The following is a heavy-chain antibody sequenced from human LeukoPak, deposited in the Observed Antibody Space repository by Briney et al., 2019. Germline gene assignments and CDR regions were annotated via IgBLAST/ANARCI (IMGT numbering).Heavy chain of an antibody. Sequence: GGSLRLSCAASGFTFSSYAMHWVRQAPGKGLEWVAVISYDGSNKYYADSVKGRFTISRDNSKNTLYLQMNSLGAEDTAVYYCAREGSVGAFDIWGQGTMVTVSS. CDR3: AREGSVGAFDI. J-gene: IGHJ3*02. D-gene: IGHD1-26*01. CDR2: ISYDGSNK. CDR1: GFTFSSYA. V-gene: IGHV3-30-3*01.